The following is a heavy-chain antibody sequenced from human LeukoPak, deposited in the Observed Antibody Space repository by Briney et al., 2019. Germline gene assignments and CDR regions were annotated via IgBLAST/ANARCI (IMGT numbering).Heavy chain of an antibody. CDR1: GYTFTSYD. V-gene: IGHV1-8*01. CDR2: MNPNSGNT. CDR3: ARGVDYYNWFDP. D-gene: IGHD5-12*01. J-gene: IGHJ5*02. Sequence: ASVKVSCKASGYTFTSYDINWVRQATGQGLKWMGWMNPNSGNTGYAQKFQGRVTMTRNTSISTAYMELSSLRSEDTAVYYCARGVDYYNWFDPWGQGTLVTVSS.